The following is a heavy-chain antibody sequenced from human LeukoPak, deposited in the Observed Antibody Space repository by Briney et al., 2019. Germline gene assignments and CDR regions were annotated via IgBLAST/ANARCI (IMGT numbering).Heavy chain of an antibody. J-gene: IGHJ4*02. D-gene: IGHD3-3*01. V-gene: IGHV1-8*03. CDR3: ARALTYYDFWSGLEIFDY. CDR2: MNPNSGNT. CDR1: GYTFTGYY. Sequence: ASVKVSCRASGYTFTGYYIHWVRQATGQGLEWMGWMNPNSGNTGYAQKFQGRVTITRNTSISTAYMELSSLRSEDTAVYYCARALTYYDFWSGLEIFDYWGQGTLVTVSS.